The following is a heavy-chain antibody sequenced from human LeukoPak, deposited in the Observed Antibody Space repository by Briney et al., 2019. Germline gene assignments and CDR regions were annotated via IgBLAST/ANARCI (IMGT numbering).Heavy chain of an antibody. CDR3: ARGYRYDYVWGGDI. D-gene: IGHD3-16*01. V-gene: IGHV1-8*01. CDR1: GYTFTSYD. J-gene: IGHJ3*02. CDR2: MNPNSGNT. Sequence: ASVKVSCKASGYTFTSYDINWVRQATGQGLEWMGWMNPNSGNTGYAQKFQGRVTMTRNTSISTAYMELSSLRSKDTAVYYCARGYRYDYVWGGDIWGQGTMVTVSS.